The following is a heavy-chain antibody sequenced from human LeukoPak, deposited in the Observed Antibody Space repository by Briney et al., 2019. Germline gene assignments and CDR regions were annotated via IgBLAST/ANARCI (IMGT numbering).Heavy chain of an antibody. CDR1: GDSISSSNW. J-gene: IGHJ4*02. CDR2: IYHSGST. D-gene: IGHD5-18*01. Sequence: SETLSLTCAVSGDSISSSNWWSWVRQPPGKGLEWIGEIYHSGSTYYNPSLKSRVTISVDTSKNQFSLKLSSVTAADTAVYYCARGIRGSGYSYGFFDYWGQGTLVTVSS. V-gene: IGHV4-4*02. CDR3: ARGIRGSGYSYGFFDY.